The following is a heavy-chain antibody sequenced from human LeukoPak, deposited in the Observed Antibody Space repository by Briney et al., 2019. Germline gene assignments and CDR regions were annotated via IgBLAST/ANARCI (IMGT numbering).Heavy chain of an antibody. V-gene: IGHV3-23*01. CDR1: GFTFSSYA. J-gene: IGHJ4*02. D-gene: IGHD3-22*01. CDR3: AKTGGLDYYDSSGYYY. CDR2: ISGSGGST. Sequence: GGSLRLSCAASGFTFSSYAMSWVRQAPGKGLEWVSAISGSGGSTYYADSVKGRFTISRDNSKNTLYLQMNSMRAEDTAVYYCAKTGGLDYYDSSGYYYWGQGTLVTVSS.